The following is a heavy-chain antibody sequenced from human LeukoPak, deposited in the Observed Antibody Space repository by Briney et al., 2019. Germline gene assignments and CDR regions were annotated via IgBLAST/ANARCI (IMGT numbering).Heavy chain of an antibody. D-gene: IGHD6-13*01. Sequence: GGSLRLSCAASGFTFSSYAMSWVRQAPEKGLEWVSAISGSTGSTHYADSVKGRFTISRDNSKNTLYLQMNSLRAEDTAIYYCAKGPYSGSNGNWFDPWGQGTLVTVSA. CDR3: AKGPYSGSNGNWFDP. V-gene: IGHV3-23*01. CDR2: ISGSTGST. J-gene: IGHJ5*02. CDR1: GFTFSSYA.